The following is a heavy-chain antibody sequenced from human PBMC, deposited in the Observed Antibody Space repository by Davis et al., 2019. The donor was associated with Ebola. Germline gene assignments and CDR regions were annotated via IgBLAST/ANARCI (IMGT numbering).Heavy chain of an antibody. CDR2: IKNDGSEK. Sequence: GESLKISCAASGFTLSRYWMSWVRQAPGKGLEWVANIKNDGSEKHYVDSVKGRFTISRDNAKNSLFLQMNSLRAEDTAVYYCARGRFYCSSTNCYWFDHWGQGTLVTVSS. CDR3: ARGRFYCSSTNCYWFDH. CDR1: GFTLSRYW. J-gene: IGHJ5*02. V-gene: IGHV3-7*01. D-gene: IGHD2-2*01.